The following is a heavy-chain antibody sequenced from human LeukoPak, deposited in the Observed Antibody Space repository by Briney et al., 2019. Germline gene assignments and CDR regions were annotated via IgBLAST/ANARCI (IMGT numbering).Heavy chain of an antibody. Sequence: SETLSLTCTVSGGSISRSSYYWGWIRRPPGKGLEWMGSIYYSGSTYYNPSLKSRVTISVDTSKNQFSLNLSSVTAADTAVYYCARLPQEKSYYGPLDVWGQGTTVTVSS. CDR1: GGSISRSSYY. D-gene: IGHD3-10*01. CDR2: IYYSGST. CDR3: ARLPQEKSYYGPLDV. V-gene: IGHV4-39*01. J-gene: IGHJ6*02.